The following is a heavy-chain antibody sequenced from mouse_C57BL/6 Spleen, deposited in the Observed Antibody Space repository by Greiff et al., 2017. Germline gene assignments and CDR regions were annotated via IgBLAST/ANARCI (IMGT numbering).Heavy chain of an antibody. CDR2: INPYNGGT. Sequence: EVQLQQSGPELVKPGASVKISCKASGYTFTDYYMNWVKQSHGKSLEWIGDINPYNGGTSYNQKFKGKATLTVDKSSSTAYMELRSLTSEDSAVYYCARRYCDYPAWFAYWGQGTLVTVSA. D-gene: IGHD2-4*01. J-gene: IGHJ3*01. CDR3: ARRYCDYPAWFAY. V-gene: IGHV1-26*01. CDR1: GYTFTDYY.